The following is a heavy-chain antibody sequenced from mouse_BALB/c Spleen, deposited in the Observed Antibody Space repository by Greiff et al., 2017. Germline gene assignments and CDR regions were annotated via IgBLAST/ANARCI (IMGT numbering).Heavy chain of an antibody. CDR1: GFTFSSYG. V-gene: IGHV5-6-3*01. CDR3: ARDRGTGAMDY. J-gene: IGHJ4*01. Sequence: VQLKESGGGLVQPGGSLKLSCAASGFTFSSYGMSWVRQTPDKRLELVATINSNGGSTYYPDSVKGRFTISRDNAKNTLYLQMSSLKSEDTAMYYCARDRGTGAMDYWGQGTSVTVSS. D-gene: IGHD3-1*01. CDR2: INSNGGST.